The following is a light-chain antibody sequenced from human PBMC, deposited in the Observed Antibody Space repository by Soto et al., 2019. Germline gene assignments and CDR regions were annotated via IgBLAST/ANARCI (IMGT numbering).Light chain of an antibody. CDR2: GAS. CDR3: QQYGSSSWT. Sequence: EIVLTQSPGTLSLSPGERATLSCRASQSVSSSYLAWYQQKPGQAPRLLLYGASSRAPGIPERFSGSGSGTDFTLIISRLESEGCAVCYCQQYGSSSWTVGRGTRVEI. V-gene: IGKV3-20*01. J-gene: IGKJ1*01. CDR1: QSVSSSY.